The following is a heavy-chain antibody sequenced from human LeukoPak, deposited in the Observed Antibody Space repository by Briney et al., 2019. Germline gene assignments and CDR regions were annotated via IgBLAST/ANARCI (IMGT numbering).Heavy chain of an antibody. CDR1: GFTFSSYW. CDR3: VRDWDHFDFDS. V-gene: IGHV3-74*01. J-gene: IGHJ5*01. D-gene: IGHD3-9*01. Sequence: QPGGSLRLSCAASGFTFSSYWMHWVRQAPGKGLVWVSRIKGDGSHTIYADSVKGRFTISRDNAKNTLYLQMKSLRAEDTAVYYCVRDWDHFDFDSWGQGTLVTVSS. CDR2: IKGDGSHT.